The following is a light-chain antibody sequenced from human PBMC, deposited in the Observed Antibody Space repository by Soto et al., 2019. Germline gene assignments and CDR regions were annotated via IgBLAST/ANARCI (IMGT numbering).Light chain of an antibody. Sequence: PGERATLSCRASQSFRGLLAWYQQKPGQAPRLLIYDASTRDTGVPDRFSGSGSGTDFSLTISRLQPEDFAVYYCQQYDSDPSTFGQGTILDIK. CDR3: QQYDSDPST. V-gene: IGKV3-15*01. J-gene: IGKJ3*01. CDR2: DAS. CDR1: QSFRGL.